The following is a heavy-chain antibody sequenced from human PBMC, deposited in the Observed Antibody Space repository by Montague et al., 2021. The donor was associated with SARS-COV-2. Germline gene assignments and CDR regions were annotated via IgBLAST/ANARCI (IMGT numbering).Heavy chain of an antibody. CDR2: TYYRSKWYY. V-gene: IGHV6-1*01. CDR1: GDSVSSNSAA. CDR3: ALAVAGRGGYDY. J-gene: IGHJ4*02. D-gene: IGHD6-19*01. Sequence: CAISGDSVSSNSAAWNWIRQSPSRGLEWLGRTYYRSKWYYEYAVXLKSRITISPDTSKNQFSLQVKSMTPEDTAVYYCALAVAGRGGYDYWGQGTLVTVSS.